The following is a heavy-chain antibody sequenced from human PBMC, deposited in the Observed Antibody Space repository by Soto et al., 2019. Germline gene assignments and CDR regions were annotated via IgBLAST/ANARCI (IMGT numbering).Heavy chain of an antibody. Sequence: QAQFVQSGAEVKRPGASVKISCKGSGYTFTKYGVHWVRQAPGQGLEWMGWISAGHGRTRISEKFQSRVPLAVDKSTYTAYMDVSGLRSEDTAVCYCGRSMGEVGSTINLHWIDPWGQGTQVTVSS. CDR2: ISAGHGRT. CDR1: GYTFTKYG. D-gene: IGHD1-1*01. J-gene: IGHJ5*02. CDR3: GRSMGEVGSTINLHWIDP. V-gene: IGHV1-3*01.